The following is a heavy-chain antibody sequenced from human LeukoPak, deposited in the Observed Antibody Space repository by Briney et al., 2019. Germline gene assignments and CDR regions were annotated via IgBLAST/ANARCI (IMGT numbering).Heavy chain of an antibody. CDR2: INPNSGGT. V-gene: IGHV1-2*02. D-gene: IGHD6-13*01. CDR3: ARGLVGSSSWYLNFDY. CDR1: GYTFTGYY. Sequence: ASVKVSCKASGYTFTGYYMHWVRQAPGQGLEWMGWINPNSGGTNYAQKFQGRVTMTRDTSISTAYMELSRLRSEDTAVYYCARGLVGSSSWYLNFDYWGQGTLVTVSS. J-gene: IGHJ4*02.